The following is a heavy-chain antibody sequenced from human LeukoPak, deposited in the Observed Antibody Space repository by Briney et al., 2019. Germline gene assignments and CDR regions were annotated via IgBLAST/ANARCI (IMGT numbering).Heavy chain of an antibody. CDR2: IKSKTDGGTT. CDR1: GFTFSNAW. D-gene: IGHD3-10*01. Sequence: GGSLRLSCAASGFTFSNAWMSWVRQAPGKGLEWVGRIKSKTDGGTTDYAAPVKGRFTISRDDSKNTLYLQMNSLRAEDTAVYFCAREKEESRGFDYWGQGTLVTVSS. CDR3: AREKEESRGFDY. V-gene: IGHV3-15*01. J-gene: IGHJ4*02.